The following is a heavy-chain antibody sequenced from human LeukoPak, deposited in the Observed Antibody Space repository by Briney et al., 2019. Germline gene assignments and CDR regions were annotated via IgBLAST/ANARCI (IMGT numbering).Heavy chain of an antibody. J-gene: IGHJ4*02. V-gene: IGHV3-33*08. CDR3: ARGYCSGGSCYSALDY. CDR2: IWYDGSNK. Sequence: GGSLRLSCAASGFTFSSYGMHWVRQAPGKGLEWVAVIWYDGSNKYYADSVKGRFTISRDNSKNTLYLQMNSLRAEDTAVYCCARGYCSGGSCYSALDYWGQGTLVTVSS. CDR1: GFTFSSYG. D-gene: IGHD2-15*01.